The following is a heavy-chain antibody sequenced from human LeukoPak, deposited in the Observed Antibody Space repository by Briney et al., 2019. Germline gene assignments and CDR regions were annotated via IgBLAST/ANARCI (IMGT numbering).Heavy chain of an antibody. CDR2: IIPIFGKA. Sequence: ASVKVSCKASGGTFTSYAISWVRQAPGQGLEWMGRIIPIFGKANYAQKFQGRVTITTDESTSTAYMELSSLRSEDTAVYYCARELAAARFDYWGQGTLVTVSS. CDR3: ARELAAARFDY. J-gene: IGHJ4*02. V-gene: IGHV1-69*05. D-gene: IGHD6-13*01. CDR1: GGTFTSYA.